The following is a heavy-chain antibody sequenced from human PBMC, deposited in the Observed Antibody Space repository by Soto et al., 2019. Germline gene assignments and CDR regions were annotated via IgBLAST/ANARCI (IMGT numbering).Heavy chain of an antibody. D-gene: IGHD6-6*01. CDR1: GVTFSSYA. J-gene: IGHJ6*02. Sequence: QVQLVQAGAEVKKPGSSVKFSCKASGVTFSSYAISWVRQAPGQGLEWMGGIIPIFGTANYAQKFQGRVTITADESTSTAYMELSSLRSEDTAVYYCARSKGSSGPDYYYGMDVWGQGTTVTASS. V-gene: IGHV1-69*01. CDR2: IIPIFGTA. CDR3: ARSKGSSGPDYYYGMDV.